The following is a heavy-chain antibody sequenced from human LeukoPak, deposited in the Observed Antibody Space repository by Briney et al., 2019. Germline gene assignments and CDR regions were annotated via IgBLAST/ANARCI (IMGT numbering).Heavy chain of an antibody. Sequence: SETLSLTCTVSGDSINNYFWSWVRQPAGKGLEWIGRIFVSGSTTYHPALKSRVTMPADTSKNQLSLKLTSVTVADTAIYYRTRVHIGEFEYWGPGTLVIVSS. V-gene: IGHV4-4*07. CDR2: IFVSGST. J-gene: IGHJ4*02. CDR3: TRVHIGEFEY. D-gene: IGHD3-10*01. CDR1: GDSINNYF.